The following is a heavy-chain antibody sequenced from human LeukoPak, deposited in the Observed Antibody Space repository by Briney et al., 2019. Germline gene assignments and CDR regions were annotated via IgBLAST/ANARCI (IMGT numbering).Heavy chain of an antibody. CDR1: GFTFSSYS. Sequence: PGGSLRLSCAASGFTFSSYSMSWVRQAPGKGLEWVSSISGNSYYIYYADSVKGRFTSSRDNAKNSLYLQMNSLRAEDTAVYYCARDRSLGGSGSYYNFDYWGQGTLVTVSS. D-gene: IGHD3-10*01. CDR2: ISGNSYYI. V-gene: IGHV3-21*04. CDR3: ARDRSLGGSGSYYNFDY. J-gene: IGHJ4*02.